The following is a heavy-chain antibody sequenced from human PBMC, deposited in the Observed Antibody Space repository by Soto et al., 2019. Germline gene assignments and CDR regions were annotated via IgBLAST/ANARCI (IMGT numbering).Heavy chain of an antibody. J-gene: IGHJ4*02. CDR3: ARGPCAGSG. CDR2: IKSDGSST. CDR1: GFTFSSYW. V-gene: IGHV3-74*01. D-gene: IGHD6-25*01. Sequence: EVQLVESGGGLVQPGGSLRLSCAASGFTFSSYWMHWVRQAPGKGLVWVSRIKSDGSSTSYADSVKGRFTISRDNAKNEQSMQMNSLRVEDTAVYYWARGPCAGSGWGQGTLGTDSS.